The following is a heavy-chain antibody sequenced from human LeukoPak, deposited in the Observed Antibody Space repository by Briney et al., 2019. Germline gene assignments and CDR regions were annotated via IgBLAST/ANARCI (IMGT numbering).Heavy chain of an antibody. Sequence: PGGSLRLSCAASGFTFSRYTMHWIRQSPDKGLEWVAVISHHEINRYYEDSVRGRFTISRDNSQSILYLEMNSLTIEDTGVYYCARDPVDRPPDYFDYWGQGTLVTVSS. D-gene: IGHD2-15*01. CDR1: GFTFSRYT. CDR3: ARDPVDRPPDYFDY. V-gene: IGHV3-30-3*01. CDR2: ISHHEINR. J-gene: IGHJ4*02.